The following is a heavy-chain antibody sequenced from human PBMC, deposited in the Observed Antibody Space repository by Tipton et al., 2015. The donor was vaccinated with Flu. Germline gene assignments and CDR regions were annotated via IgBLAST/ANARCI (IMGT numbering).Heavy chain of an antibody. CDR3: ARDPSLGMPDYFDH. Sequence: GLVKPSETLSLTCTVSGGSIGSFYWNWIRQPPGKGLEWIGYIYNNAYTKYNPSLKSRVTMSVDTSKKQFSLQLRSVTAADTAVYYCARDPSLGMPDYFDHWGQGTLVTASS. V-gene: IGHV4-59*12. J-gene: IGHJ4*02. CDR2: IYNNAYT. D-gene: IGHD2-2*01. CDR1: GGSIGSFY.